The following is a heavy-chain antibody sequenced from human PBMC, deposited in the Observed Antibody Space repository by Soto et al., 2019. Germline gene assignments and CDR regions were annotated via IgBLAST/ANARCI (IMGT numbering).Heavy chain of an antibody. CDR2: ISSSSSYI. Sequence: GGSLRLSCAASGFTFSSYSMNWVRQAPGKGLEWVSSISSSSSYIYYADSVKGRFTISRDNAKNSLYLQMNSLRAEDTAVYYCARDSELRNQYYFDYWGQGTLVTVSS. D-gene: IGHD1-26*01. CDR1: GFTFSSYS. CDR3: ARDSELRNQYYFDY. J-gene: IGHJ4*02. V-gene: IGHV3-21*01.